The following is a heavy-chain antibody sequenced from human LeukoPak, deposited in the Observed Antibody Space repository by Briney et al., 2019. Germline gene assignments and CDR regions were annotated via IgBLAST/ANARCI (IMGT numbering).Heavy chain of an antibody. V-gene: IGHV1-18*01. CDR3: ARRYISTIFGVVIYYLDY. CDR1: GYTFTSYG. J-gene: IGHJ4*02. Sequence: ASVKVSCKASGYTFTSYGITWVRQAPGEGLEWMGWISTYNDNTNYAQKLQGRVTMTTDTSTSTAYMELRSLRSDDTAVYYCARRYISTIFGVVIYYLDYWGQGTLVTVSS. CDR2: ISTYNDNT. D-gene: IGHD3-3*01.